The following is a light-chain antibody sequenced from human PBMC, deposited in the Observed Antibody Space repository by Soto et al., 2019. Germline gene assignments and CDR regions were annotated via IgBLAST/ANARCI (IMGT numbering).Light chain of an antibody. CDR1: QSVGSN. J-gene: IGKJ1*01. Sequence: EIVMTQSPATLSVSPGERATLSCRASQSVGSNLAWYQQKPGQAPRLLIYGASTRATGIPARFSGSGSGTEFTLTISSLQSEDFNNWPPDRTFGQGTKVEIK. V-gene: IGKV3-15*01. CDR3: DRT. CDR2: GAS.